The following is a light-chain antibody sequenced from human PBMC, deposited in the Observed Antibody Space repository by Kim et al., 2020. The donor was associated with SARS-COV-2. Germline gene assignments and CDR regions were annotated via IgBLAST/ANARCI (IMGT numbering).Light chain of an antibody. Sequence: EIVLTQSPVPLSLSPGERVTLSCRASQSVGNRLAWYQHKPGQAPRLLIYDASNRATGIPARFSGSGSGTDFTLTITSLEPEDFAVYYCQRCSNLPRTFGGGTKVDIK. CDR3: QRCSNLPRT. CDR2: DAS. CDR1: QSVGNR. J-gene: IGKJ4*01. V-gene: IGKV3-11*01.